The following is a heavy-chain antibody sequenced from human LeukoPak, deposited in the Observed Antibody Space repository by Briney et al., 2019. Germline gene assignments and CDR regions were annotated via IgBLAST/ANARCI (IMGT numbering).Heavy chain of an antibody. CDR2: ISYDGSNK. J-gene: IGHJ4*02. CDR1: GFTISTYG. V-gene: IGHV3-30*18. CDR3: AKERGSYGSGSLFGY. D-gene: IGHD3-10*01. Sequence: AGGSLRLSGAASGFTISTYGMHWVRQAPGKGLEWVAVISYDGSNKYYVDSVKGRFTISKDNSKNTLYLQMNSLRAEDTAVYYCAKERGSYGSGSLFGYWGQGTLVTVSS.